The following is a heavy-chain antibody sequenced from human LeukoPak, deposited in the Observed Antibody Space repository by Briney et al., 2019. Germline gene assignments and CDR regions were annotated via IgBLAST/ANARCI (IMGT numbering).Heavy chain of an antibody. CDR1: GYTFTSYG. CDR3: ANSDYDILTGP. CDR2: ISAYNGNT. J-gene: IGHJ5*02. D-gene: IGHD3-9*01. Sequence: ASVKVSCKASGYTFTSYGISWVRQAPGQGLEWMGWISAYNGNTNYAQKLQGRVTMTTDTSTSTAYMELRSLRSEDTAVYYCANSDYDILTGPWGQGTLVTVSS. V-gene: IGHV1-18*01.